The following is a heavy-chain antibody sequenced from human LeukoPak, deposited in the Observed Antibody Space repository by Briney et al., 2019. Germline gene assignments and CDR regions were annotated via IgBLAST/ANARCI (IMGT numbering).Heavy chain of an antibody. J-gene: IGHJ4*02. V-gene: IGHV3-23*01. CDR3: AKNEIVGATNRDYFDY. CDR2: ISGSDGTT. Sequence: GGSLRLSCAASGFTFSSYAMSWVRQAPGKGLEWVSSISGSDGTTYYADSVKGRFTISRDNSKNSLYLQMNSLRPEDTAVYYCAKNEIVGATNRDYFDYWGQGTLVTVSS. D-gene: IGHD1-26*01. CDR1: GFTFSSYA.